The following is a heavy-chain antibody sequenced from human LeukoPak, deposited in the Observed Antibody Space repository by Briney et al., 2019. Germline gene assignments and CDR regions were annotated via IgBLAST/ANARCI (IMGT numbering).Heavy chain of an antibody. D-gene: IGHD5-12*01. CDR3: ARVYSGYANYYYYYYMDV. V-gene: IGHV3-23*01. CDR1: GFTFSSYA. CDR2: ISGSGGST. J-gene: IGHJ6*03. Sequence: GGSLRLSCAASGFTFSSYAMSWVRQAPGKGLEWVSGISGSGGSTYYADSVKGRFTISRDNSKNTLYLQMNSLRAEDTAVYYCARVYSGYANYYYYYYMDVWGKGNTVTVSS.